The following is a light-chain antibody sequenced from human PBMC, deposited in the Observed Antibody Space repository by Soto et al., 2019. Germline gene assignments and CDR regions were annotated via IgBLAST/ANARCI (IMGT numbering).Light chain of an antibody. J-gene: IGKJ5*01. CDR3: QQASSFPIT. CDR1: QSVSKW. CDR2: VAC. V-gene: IGKV1-12*01. Sequence: DIQMTQSPSSVSASVGDRVTITCRASQSVSKWLAWYQQKPGKAPKLLIYVACTLQTGVPSRFSGSGSDTDFTLTNSSLQPEDSATYFCQQASSFPITFGQGTRLEIK.